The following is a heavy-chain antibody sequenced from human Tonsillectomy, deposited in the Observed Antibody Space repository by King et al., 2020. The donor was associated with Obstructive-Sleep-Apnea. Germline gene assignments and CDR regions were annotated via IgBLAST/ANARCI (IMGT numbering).Heavy chain of an antibody. V-gene: IGHV4-59*03. CDR2: VYYNGTS. D-gene: IGHD1/OR15-1a*01. CDR1: GASMNSYY. J-gene: IGHJ4*01. CDR3: ISASLHVDTEQ. Sequence: VQLQESGPGMVKPSETLSLTCTASGASMNSYYWGWIRQPPGQRLQWIGCVYYNGTSNYHPSVKSRVTISVDKSKNQFSLKLTSVTAADTAKYYCISASLHVDTEQWGQGALVAVSS.